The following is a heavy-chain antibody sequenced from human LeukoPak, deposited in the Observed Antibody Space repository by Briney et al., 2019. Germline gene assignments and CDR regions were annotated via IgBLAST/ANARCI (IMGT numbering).Heavy chain of an antibody. CDR2: MYYSGST. D-gene: IGHD5-18*01. CDR1: GGSISTSYY. Sequence: PSETLSPTCTVSGGSISTSYYWGWIRQPPGKGLEWIGSMYYSGSTYYNPSLQSRVTISVDTSKNQFSLKLSSVTAADTAVYYCARLRRSAGYSYGEFDYWGQGTLVTVSS. J-gene: IGHJ4*02. CDR3: ARLRRSAGYSYGEFDY. V-gene: IGHV4-39*01.